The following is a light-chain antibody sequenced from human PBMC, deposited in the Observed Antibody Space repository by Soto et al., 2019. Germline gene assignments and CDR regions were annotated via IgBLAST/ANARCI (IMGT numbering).Light chain of an antibody. CDR2: AAS. CDR3: QQSYSAPLT. V-gene: IGKV1D-8*01. Sequence: VVWMTQSPSLLSASTGDRVTITCRTSQGVSTYVAWYQQKPGKPPKPLIYAASTLHSGVPARFSGSGSGTDFTLTISGLQSEDFATYYCQQSYSAPLTFGGGTKVDIK. CDR1: QGVSTY. J-gene: IGKJ4*01.